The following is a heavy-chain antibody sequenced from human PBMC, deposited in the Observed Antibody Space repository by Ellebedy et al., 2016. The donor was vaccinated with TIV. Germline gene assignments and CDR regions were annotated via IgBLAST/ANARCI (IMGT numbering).Heavy chain of an antibody. CDR2: MNPNSGKT. D-gene: IGHD5-12*01. Sequence: ASVKVSCXTSGYTFTGYYIHWVRQAPGQGLEWMGWMNPNSGKTGYAQKFQGRVTMTRDTSTNTAYMELSSLRSEDTAVYYCARWDSGFLSGVYYNYGMDVWGQGTTVTVSS. CDR1: GYTFTGYY. V-gene: IGHV1-8*02. CDR3: ARWDSGFLSGVYYNYGMDV. J-gene: IGHJ6*02.